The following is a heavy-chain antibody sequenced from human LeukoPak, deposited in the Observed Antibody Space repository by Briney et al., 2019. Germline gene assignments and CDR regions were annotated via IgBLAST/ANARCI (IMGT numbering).Heavy chain of an antibody. J-gene: IGHJ4*02. CDR3: ARDSSSWRRGGDY. CDR1: GFTFSSYW. D-gene: IGHD6-13*01. V-gene: IGHV3-7*01. CDR2: IKQDESEK. Sequence: PGGSLRLSYAASGFTFSSYWMSWVRQAPGKGLEWVANIKQDESEKYYVDSVKGRFTISRDNAKNSLYLQMNSLRAEDTAVYYCARDSSSWRRGGDYWGQGTLVTVSS.